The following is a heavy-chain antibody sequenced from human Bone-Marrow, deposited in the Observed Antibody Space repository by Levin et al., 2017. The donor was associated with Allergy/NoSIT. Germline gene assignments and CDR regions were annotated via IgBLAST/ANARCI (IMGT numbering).Heavy chain of an antibody. CDR1: GFTFSNAW. Sequence: GESLKISCAASGFTFSNAWMSWVRQAPGKGLEWVGRIKSKTDGGTTDYAAPVKGRFTISRDDSKNMLYLQMNSLKTEDTAVYYCTTDKYEFNYYYGMDVWGQGTTVTVSS. D-gene: IGHD2-8*01. CDR2: IKSKTDGGTT. V-gene: IGHV3-15*01. CDR3: TTDKYEFNYYYGMDV. J-gene: IGHJ6*02.